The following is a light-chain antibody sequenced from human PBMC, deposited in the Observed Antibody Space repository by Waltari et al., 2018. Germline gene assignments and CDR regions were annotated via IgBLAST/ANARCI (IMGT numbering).Light chain of an antibody. Sequence: QSVLTQPPSVSGAPGQRVTISCTGRGSNIGAGYDVHWYQQLPRAAPKLLIYGSTSRPLGVPDRFFGYTSGTSAFLAITGLQAEDEADYYCQSYDTTLSVVFGGGTKLTVL. V-gene: IGLV1-40*01. CDR1: GSNIGAGYD. J-gene: IGLJ3*02. CDR3: QSYDTTLSVV. CDR2: GST.